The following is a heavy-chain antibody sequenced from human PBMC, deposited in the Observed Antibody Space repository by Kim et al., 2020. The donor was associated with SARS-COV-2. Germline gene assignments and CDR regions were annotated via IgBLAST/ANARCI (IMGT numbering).Heavy chain of an antibody. J-gene: IGHJ4*02. CDR3: ATWEPYYYDSSGYPYYFDY. D-gene: IGHD3-22*01. Sequence: GGSLRLSCAASGFTFSSYAMSWVRQAPGKGLEWVSAISGSGGSTYYADSVKGRFTISRDNSKNTLYLQMNSLRAEDTAVYYCATWEPYYYDSSGYPYYFDYWGQGTLVTVSS. CDR1: GFTFSSYA. V-gene: IGHV3-23*01. CDR2: ISGSGGST.